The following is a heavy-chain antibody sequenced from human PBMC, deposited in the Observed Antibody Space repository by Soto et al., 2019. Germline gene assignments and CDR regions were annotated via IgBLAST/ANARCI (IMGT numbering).Heavy chain of an antibody. J-gene: IGHJ4*02. CDR2: INPSGGST. CDR3: ARDRVEASSSETGPHFDY. CDR1: GYTFTSYY. D-gene: IGHD6-6*01. Sequence: ASVKVSCKASGYTFTSYYMHWVRQAPGQGLEWMGIINPSGGSTSYAQKFQGRVTMTRDTSTSTVYMELSSLRSEDTAVYYCARDRVEASSSETGPHFDYWGQGTLVTVSS. V-gene: IGHV1-46*01.